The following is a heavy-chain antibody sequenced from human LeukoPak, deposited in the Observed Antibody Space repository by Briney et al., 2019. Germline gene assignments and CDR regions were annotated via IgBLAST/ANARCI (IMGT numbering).Heavy chain of an antibody. CDR3: AKVILDY. D-gene: IGHD2-21*01. J-gene: IGHJ4*02. CDR1: GFRFSNYW. CDR2: IKQDGSEK. V-gene: IGHV3-7*05. Sequence: GGSLRLSCAASGFRFSNYWMSWVRQAPGKGLEWVGNIKQDGSEKFYVDSVEGRFTISRDNAKNSLYLHMDSLRAEDTAVYYCAKVILDYWGQGTLVTVSS.